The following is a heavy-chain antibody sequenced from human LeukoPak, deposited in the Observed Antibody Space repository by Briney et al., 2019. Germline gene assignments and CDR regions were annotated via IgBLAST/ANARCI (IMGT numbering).Heavy chain of an antibody. CDR1: GYNFGDYP. D-gene: IGHD3-22*01. CDR3: ARERYSDSSPSYFESGF. Sequence: ASVKVSCTASGYNFGDYPIQWMRQAPGQGLEWMGRIKPKSGDTQYAQKFQGRVTMTRDTSKRTVYMELSRLTFDDTARYYCARERYSDSSPSYFESGFWGQGTLVIVSS. CDR2: IKPKSGDT. V-gene: IGHV1-2*06. J-gene: IGHJ4*02.